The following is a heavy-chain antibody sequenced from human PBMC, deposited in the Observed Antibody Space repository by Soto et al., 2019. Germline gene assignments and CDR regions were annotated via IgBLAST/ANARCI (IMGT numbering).Heavy chain of an antibody. D-gene: IGHD3-10*01. CDR2: ISDDGNNK. V-gene: IGHV3-30-3*01. CDR3: TRGRSAWDSGRWVDS. Sequence: QVELVQSGGGVVQPGRSLRLSCAVSAFTFSNYVMEWVRQAPGKGLEWVAVISDDGNNKYYSDSVKGRFTISRDNPKRTLYLEINSPRAEDTAVYYCTRGRSAWDSGRWVDSWGQGTLVAVSS. CDR1: AFTFSNYV. J-gene: IGHJ5*01.